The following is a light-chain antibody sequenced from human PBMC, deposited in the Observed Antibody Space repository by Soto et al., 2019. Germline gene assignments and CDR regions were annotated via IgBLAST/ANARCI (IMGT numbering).Light chain of an antibody. CDR1: QSVSSSY. J-gene: IGKJ1*01. Sequence: EIVLTQSPGTLSLSPGERATLSCRASQSVSSSYLAWYQQKPGQAPRLLIYGASSRATGIPDRFSGSGSGPDFTLTISRLEPEDLAVYYCQQYGSSPVTFGQGTKVDIK. CDR2: GAS. V-gene: IGKV3-20*01. CDR3: QQYGSSPVT.